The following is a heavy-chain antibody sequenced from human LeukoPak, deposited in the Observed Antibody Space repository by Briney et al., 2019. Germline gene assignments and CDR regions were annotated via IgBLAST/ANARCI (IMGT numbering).Heavy chain of an antibody. CDR3: ARGDMVATTRFDY. J-gene: IGHJ4*02. CDR2: IYTSGST. D-gene: IGHD5-12*01. V-gene: IGHV4-4*09. CDR1: GGSISSYY. Sequence: PSETLSLTCTVSGGSISSYYWSWIRQPPGKGLEWIGYIYTSGSTNYNPSLKSRVTISVDMSKNQFSLKLSSVTAADTAVYYCARGDMVATTRFDYWGQGTLVTVSS.